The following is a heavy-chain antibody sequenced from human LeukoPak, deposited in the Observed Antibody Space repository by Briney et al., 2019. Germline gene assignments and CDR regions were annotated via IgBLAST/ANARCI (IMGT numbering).Heavy chain of an antibody. CDR2: IYYSGST. CDR1: GGSISSGGYY. J-gene: IGHJ5*02. CDR3: ARGVVAARFWFDP. Sequence: SETLSLTCTVSGGSISSGGYYWSWIRQHPGKGLEWIGYIYYSGSTYYNPSLKSRVTISVDTSKNQLSLKLSSVTAADTAVYYCARGVVAARFWFDPWGQGTLVTVSS. V-gene: IGHV4-31*03. D-gene: IGHD2-15*01.